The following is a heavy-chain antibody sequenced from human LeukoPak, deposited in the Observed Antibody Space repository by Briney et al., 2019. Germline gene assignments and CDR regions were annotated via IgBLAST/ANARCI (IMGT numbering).Heavy chain of an antibody. CDR1: GGSISSYY. Sequence: PSETLSLTCTVSGGSISSYYWSWLRQPAGKGLEWIGRIYTSGSTNYNPPLKSRVTMSVDTSKNQFSLKLSSVTAADTAVYYCARDRSGSGSYYNGYDAFDIWGQGTMVTVSS. J-gene: IGHJ3*02. D-gene: IGHD3-10*01. V-gene: IGHV4-4*07. CDR3: ARDRSGSGSYYNGYDAFDI. CDR2: IYTSGST.